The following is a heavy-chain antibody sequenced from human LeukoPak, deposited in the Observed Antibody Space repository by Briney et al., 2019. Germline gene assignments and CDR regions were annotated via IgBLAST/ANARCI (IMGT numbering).Heavy chain of an antibody. D-gene: IGHD1-26*01. CDR1: GFTFGSNW. CDR2: INEDGSTT. Sequence: PGGSLRLSCAAPGFTFGSNWMHWVRQAPGKGLVWVSRINEDGSTTNYADSVKGRSTIFRDNAKNTLYLQMNSLRAEDTAVYYCVRDLGGRSGHWGQGTLVTVSS. V-gene: IGHV3-74*01. CDR3: VRDLGGRSGH. J-gene: IGHJ4*02.